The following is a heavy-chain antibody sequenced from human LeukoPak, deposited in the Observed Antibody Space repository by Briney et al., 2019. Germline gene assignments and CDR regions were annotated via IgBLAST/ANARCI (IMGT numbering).Heavy chain of an antibody. J-gene: IGHJ6*02. Sequence: SETLSLTCTVSGGSISSYYWSWIRQPPGKGLEWIGYIYYSGSTNYNPSLKSRVTKSVDTSKNQFSLKLSSVTAADTAVYYCARSVAGNTIFGVVNSMDVWGQGTTVTVSS. D-gene: IGHD3-3*01. CDR1: GGSISSYY. CDR2: IYYSGST. CDR3: ARSVAGNTIFGVVNSMDV. V-gene: IGHV4-59*01.